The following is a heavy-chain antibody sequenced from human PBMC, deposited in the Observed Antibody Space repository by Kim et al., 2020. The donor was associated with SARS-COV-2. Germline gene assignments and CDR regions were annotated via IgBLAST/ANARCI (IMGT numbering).Heavy chain of an antibody. CDR3: ARDLPPLDY. CDR1: GFTFGTFA. J-gene: IGHJ4*02. CDR2: MSFDGSNI. V-gene: IGHV3-30*04. Sequence: GGSLRLSCSASGFTFGTFAMHWVRQAPGKGLEWVTLMSFDGSNIQYADSVKGRFTISRDNSKNTLYLQMTNLRPEDTAIYYCARDLPPLDYWGQGTLVTV.